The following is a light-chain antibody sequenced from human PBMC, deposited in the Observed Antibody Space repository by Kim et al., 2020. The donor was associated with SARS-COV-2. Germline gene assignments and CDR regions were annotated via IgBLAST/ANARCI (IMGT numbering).Light chain of an antibody. CDR3: SSFTSSDTYV. V-gene: IGLV2-14*03. CDR2: DVN. CDR1: SSDVGSYNY. Sequence: GQSITISCSGTSSDVGSYNYVSWYQQHPDKAPKVMIYDVNNRPSGVSNRFSGSKSGNTASLTISGLQAEDEADYYCSSFTSSDTYVFGTGTKVTVL. J-gene: IGLJ1*01.